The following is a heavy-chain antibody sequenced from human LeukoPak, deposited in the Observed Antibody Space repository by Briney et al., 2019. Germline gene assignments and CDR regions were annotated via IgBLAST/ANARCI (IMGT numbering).Heavy chain of an antibody. J-gene: IGHJ3*02. D-gene: IGHD6-13*01. Sequence: RTLSLTCALSGDSFSSNSAAWNWLRQSPWRGREWLGSTYYRSKWYNDYAVGVKSLITINPDTSKNQFSLQLNSVTPEDTAVYYCARDYVSSSWIDAFDIWGQGTMVTVSS. CDR3: ARDYVSSSWIDAFDI. V-gene: IGHV6-1*01. CDR1: GDSFSSNSAA. CDR2: TYYRSKWYN.